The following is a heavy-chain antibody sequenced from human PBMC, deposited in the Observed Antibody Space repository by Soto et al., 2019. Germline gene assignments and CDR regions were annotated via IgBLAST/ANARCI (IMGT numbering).Heavy chain of an antibody. CDR1: GGTFSSYA. J-gene: IGHJ4*02. CDR2: IIPIFGTA. D-gene: IGHD5-18*01. V-gene: IGHV1-69*13. CDR3: ARGYSYGSNFDY. Sequence: SVKVSCKASGGTFSSYAISWVRQAPGQGLEWMGGIIPIFGTANYAQKFQGRVTITADESTSTAYMELSSLRSEDTAVYYCARGYSYGSNFDYWGQGTLVTVSS.